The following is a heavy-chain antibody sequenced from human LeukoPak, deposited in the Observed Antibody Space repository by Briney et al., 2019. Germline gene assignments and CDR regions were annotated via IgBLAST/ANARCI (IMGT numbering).Heavy chain of an antibody. D-gene: IGHD3-3*01. CDR3: ARSPLEYDFWSGRHYYFDY. J-gene: IGHJ4*02. V-gene: IGHV4-61*02. CDR2: IYTSGST. Sequence: SQTLSLTCTVSGGSISSGNYFWSWIRQPAGKGLEWIGRIYTSGSTNYNPSLKSRVTISVDTSKNQFSLKLSSVTAPDTAVYYCARSPLEYDFWSGRHYYFDYWGQGTLVTVSS. CDR1: GGSISSGNYF.